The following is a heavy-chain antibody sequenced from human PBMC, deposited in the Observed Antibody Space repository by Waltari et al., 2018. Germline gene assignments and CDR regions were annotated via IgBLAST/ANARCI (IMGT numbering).Heavy chain of an antibody. J-gene: IGHJ6*03. V-gene: IGHV3-23*03. D-gene: IGHD4-17*01. CDR1: GFTFSSYA. Sequence: EVQLLESGGGLVQPGGSLRLSCAASGFTFSSYAMSWVRQAPGKGLEWVSVIYSGGSTYYADSVKGRFTISRDNSKNTLYLQMNSLRAEDTAVYYCAKPDYGDYQFYMDVWGKGTTVTVSS. CDR2: IYSGGST. CDR3: AKPDYGDYQFYMDV.